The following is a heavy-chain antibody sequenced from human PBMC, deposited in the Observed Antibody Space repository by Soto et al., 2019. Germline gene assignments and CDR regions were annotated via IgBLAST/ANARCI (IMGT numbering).Heavy chain of an antibody. CDR2: ISGNGGST. CDR1: GFTFSSYA. J-gene: IGHJ6*03. CDR3: ARALGGPGTPYYYYYMDV. V-gene: IGHV3-23*01. D-gene: IGHD1-1*01. Sequence: PGGSLRLSCAASGFTFSSYAITWVRQAPGKGLEWVSTISGNGGSTFYTDSVKGRFTISRDNSKNTLNLQMNSLRAEDTAVYYCARALGGPGTPYYYYYMDVWGKGATVTVSS.